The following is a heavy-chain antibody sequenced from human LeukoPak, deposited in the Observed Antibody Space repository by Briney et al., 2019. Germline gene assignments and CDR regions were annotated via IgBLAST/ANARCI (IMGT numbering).Heavy chain of an antibody. J-gene: IGHJ6*02. V-gene: IGHV4-39*01. D-gene: IGHD6-6*01. CDR3: ARLNEYSSSSGAAYGMDV. CDR2: IYYSGST. Sequence: PSETLSLTRTVSGGSISSSSYYWGWICQPPGKGLEWIGSIYYSGSTYCNPSLKSRVTISVDTSKNQFSLKLSSVTAADTAVYCCARLNEYSSSSGAAYGMDVWGQGTTVTVSS. CDR1: GGSISSSSYY.